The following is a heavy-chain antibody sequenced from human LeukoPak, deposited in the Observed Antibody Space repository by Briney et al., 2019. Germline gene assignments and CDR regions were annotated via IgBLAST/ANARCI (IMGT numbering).Heavy chain of an antibody. V-gene: IGHV1-69*13. CDR3: ASRADIASGWYKGGDQFDY. CDR2: IIPIFGTA. CDR1: GGTFTSYA. Sequence: SVKVSCKASGGTFTSYAISWVRQAPGQGLEWMGGIIPIFGTANYAQKFQGRVTITADESTSTAYMELSSLRSEDTAVYYCASRADIASGWYKGGDQFDYWGQGTLVTVSS. D-gene: IGHD6-19*01. J-gene: IGHJ4*02.